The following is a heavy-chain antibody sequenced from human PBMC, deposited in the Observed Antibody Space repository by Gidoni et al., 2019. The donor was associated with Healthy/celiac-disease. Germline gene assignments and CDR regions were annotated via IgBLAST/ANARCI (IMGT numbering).Heavy chain of an antibody. D-gene: IGHD3-22*01. CDR2: IYYSGST. CDR1: GCSLSSSSYY. V-gene: IGHV4-39*01. CDR3: ARQPYDSSGYYFHDAFDI. Sequence: QLQLQESGPGLVKPSETLSLTCTVSGCSLSSSSYYWGWIRQPPGKGLEWIGSIYYSGSTYYNPSLKSRVTISVDTSKNQFSLKLSAVTAADTAVYYCARQPYDSSGYYFHDAFDIWGQGTMVTVSS. J-gene: IGHJ3*02.